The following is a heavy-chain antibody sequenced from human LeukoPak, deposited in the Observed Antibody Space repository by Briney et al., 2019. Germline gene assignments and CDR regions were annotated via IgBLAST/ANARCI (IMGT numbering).Heavy chain of an antibody. J-gene: IGHJ6*02. Sequence: PGGSLRLSCAASGFTFSSYAMTWVRQAPGKGLERVSAISGSGGSTYFADSVKGRFTISRDNPKNTLHLQMNSLRAEDTAVYYCAKRQYGDYGYYYYGMDVWGQGTTVTVSS. D-gene: IGHD4-17*01. V-gene: IGHV3-23*01. CDR1: GFTFSSYA. CDR3: AKRQYGDYGYYYYGMDV. CDR2: ISGSGGST.